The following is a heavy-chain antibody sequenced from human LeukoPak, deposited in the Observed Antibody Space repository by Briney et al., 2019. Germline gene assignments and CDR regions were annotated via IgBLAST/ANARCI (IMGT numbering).Heavy chain of an antibody. CDR1: GVSISSSNPY. CDR3: ARLYRLPSITMVRGADWFDP. V-gene: IGHV4-39*01. D-gene: IGHD3-10*01. CDR2: IYYSGNT. J-gene: IGHJ5*02. Sequence: PSETLSLTCTVSGVSISSSNPYWGWIRQPPGKGLEWIGSIYYSGNTYYNASLKSQVSISIDTSKNQFSLRLTSVTAADTAVYCCARLYRLPSITMVRGADWFDPWGQGTLVTVSS.